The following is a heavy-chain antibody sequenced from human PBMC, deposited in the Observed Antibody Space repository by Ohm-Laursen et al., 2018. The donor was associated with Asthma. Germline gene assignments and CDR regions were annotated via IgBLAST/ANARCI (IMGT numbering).Heavy chain of an antibody. CDR2: ISTASTFI. J-gene: IGHJ1*01. CDR3: ARIGPEWELPGREYSVHH. CDR1: GFTFTTFW. V-gene: IGHV3-21*01. Sequence: SLRLSCTASGFTFTTFWIHWVRQAPGKGLEWVASISTASTFIYYADSVRGRFTTSRDNANDLVYLQMHDLRAEDTALYYCARIGPEWELPGREYSVHHWGQGTLVTVSS. D-gene: IGHD1-26*01.